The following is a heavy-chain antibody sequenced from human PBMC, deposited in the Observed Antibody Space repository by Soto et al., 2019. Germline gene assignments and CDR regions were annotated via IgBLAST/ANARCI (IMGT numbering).Heavy chain of an antibody. CDR3: ARDGGTYFDY. CDR2: LDNDGTNT. D-gene: IGHD3-16*01. J-gene: IGHJ4*02. Sequence: GGSLRLSCAASGFTFSTYWMHWVRQAPGKGLVWVSRLDNDGTNTRYADSVKGRFTVSRDNGKNTVYLQMDSLRAEDTAVYYSARDGGTYFDYWGQGPLVTLFS. CDR1: GFTFSTYW. V-gene: IGHV3-74*01.